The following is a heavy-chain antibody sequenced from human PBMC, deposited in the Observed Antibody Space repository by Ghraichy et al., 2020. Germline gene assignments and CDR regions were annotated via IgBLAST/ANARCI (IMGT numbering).Heavy chain of an antibody. CDR2: IKQDGSEK. CDR1: GFTFSSYW. V-gene: IGHV3-7*03. D-gene: IGHD3-10*01. Sequence: GESLNISCAASGFTFSSYWMSWVRQAPGKGLEWVANIKQDGSEKYYVDSVKGRFTISRDNAKNSLYLQMNSLRAEDTAVYYCASGKTWFGELSPFDYWGQGTLVTVSS. J-gene: IGHJ4*02. CDR3: ASGKTWFGELSPFDY.